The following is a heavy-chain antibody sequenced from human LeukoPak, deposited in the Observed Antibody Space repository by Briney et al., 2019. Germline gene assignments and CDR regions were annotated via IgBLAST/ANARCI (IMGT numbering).Heavy chain of an antibody. J-gene: IGHJ3*02. CDR2: ISYDGSNK. CDR3: ARGRRGGWYFYGEGNDAFDI. CDR1: GFTFSSYA. D-gene: IGHD6-19*01. Sequence: GGSLRLSCAASGFTFSSYAMSWVRQAPGKGLEWVAVISYDGSNKYYADSVKGRFTISRDNSKNTLYLQMNSLRSEDTAVYYCARGRRGGWYFYGEGNDAFDIWGQGTMVTVSS. V-gene: IGHV3-30-3*01.